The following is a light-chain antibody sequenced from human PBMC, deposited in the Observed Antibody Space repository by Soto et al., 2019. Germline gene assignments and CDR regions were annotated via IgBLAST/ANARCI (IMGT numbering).Light chain of an antibody. V-gene: IGKV1-5*03. CDR2: KAS. Sequence: DIQMTQSPSTLSASVGDRVTITCRASPSISSWLAWYQQKPGKAPKLLIYKASSLESGVPSRFSGSGSGTEFTLTISSLQPHDFATYDCQQYNSSLWTFGQGTKVEIK. CDR1: PSISSW. J-gene: IGKJ1*01. CDR3: QQYNSSLWT.